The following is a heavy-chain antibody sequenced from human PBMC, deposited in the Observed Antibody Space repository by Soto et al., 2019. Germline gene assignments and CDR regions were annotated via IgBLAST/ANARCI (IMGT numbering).Heavy chain of an antibody. Sequence: QVQLVESGGGVVQPGRSLRLSCAASGFTFSSYGMHWVRQAPGKGLEWVAVIWYDGSNKYYADSVKGRFTISRDNSKNTXYLQMNSLRAEVTAVYYCARGSSYYNGERAEYFQHWGQGTLVTVSS. D-gene: IGHD3-10*01. V-gene: IGHV3-33*01. CDR3: ARGSSYYNGERAEYFQH. CDR1: GFTFSSYG. CDR2: IWYDGSNK. J-gene: IGHJ1*01.